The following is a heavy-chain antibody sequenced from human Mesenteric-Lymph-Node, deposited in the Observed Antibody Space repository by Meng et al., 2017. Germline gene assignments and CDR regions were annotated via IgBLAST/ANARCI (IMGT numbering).Heavy chain of an antibody. CDR3: AKGPNHYYYNGMDV. CDR2: VNPNSGNT. J-gene: IGHJ6*02. V-gene: IGHV1-8*01. Sequence: ASVKVSCKASGYTFTSYDINWVRQATGQGLEWMGWVNPNSGNTGYAQKFQGRVTMTRNTSISTAYMELSSLRSEDTAVYYCAKGPNHYYYNGMDVWGQGTTVTVSS. CDR1: GYTFTSYD.